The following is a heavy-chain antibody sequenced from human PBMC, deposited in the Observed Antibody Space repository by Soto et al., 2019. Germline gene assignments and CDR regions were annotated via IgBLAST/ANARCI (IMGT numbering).Heavy chain of an antibody. V-gene: IGHV4-39*01. CDR3: ARHGTVDEYYYYYMDV. CDR1: GGSISSSSYY. CDR2: IYYSGST. D-gene: IGHD1-7*01. J-gene: IGHJ6*03. Sequence: PSETLSLTCTVSGGSISSSSYYWGWIRQPPGKGLEWIGSIYYSGSTYYNPSLKSRVTISVGTSKNQFSLKLSSVTAADTAVYYCARHGTVDEYYYYYMDVWGKGTTVTVSS.